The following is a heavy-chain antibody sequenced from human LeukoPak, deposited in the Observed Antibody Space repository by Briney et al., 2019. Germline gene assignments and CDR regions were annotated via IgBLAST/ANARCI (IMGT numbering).Heavy chain of an antibody. D-gene: IGHD2-2*01. V-gene: IGHV3-23*01. CDR2: ISGSGGST. Sequence: PGGSLRLSCAASGFTFSSYSMNWVRQAPGKGLEWVSAISGSGGSTYYADSVKGRFTISRDNSKNTLYLQMNSLRAEDTAVYYCAKGCSTSCYPGYYYYGMDVWGQGTTVTVSS. J-gene: IGHJ6*02. CDR1: GFTFSSYS. CDR3: AKGCSTSCYPGYYYYGMDV.